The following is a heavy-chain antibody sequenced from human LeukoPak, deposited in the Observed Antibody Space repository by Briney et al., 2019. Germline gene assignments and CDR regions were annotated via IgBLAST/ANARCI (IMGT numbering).Heavy chain of an antibody. CDR3: ARWETYYYDSSGYYYDY. CDR2: IYSGGST. CDR1: GFTVSSNY. Sequence: PGGFLRLSCAASGFTVSSNYMSWVRQAPGKGLEWVSVIYSGGSTYYADSVKGRFTISRDNSKNTLYLQMNSLRAEDTAVYYCARWETYYYDSSGYYYDYWGQGTLVTVSS. J-gene: IGHJ4*02. D-gene: IGHD3-22*01. V-gene: IGHV3-66*01.